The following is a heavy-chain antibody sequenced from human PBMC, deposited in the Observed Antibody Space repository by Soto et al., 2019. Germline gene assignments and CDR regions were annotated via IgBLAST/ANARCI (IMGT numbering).Heavy chain of an antibody. CDR2: ISAGGTT. V-gene: IGHV3-23*01. CDR1: GFTFSSNA. J-gene: IGHJ5*02. CDR3: AKDPLTRGWFDP. Sequence: GGSLRLSCAASGFTFSSNAMTWVRQAPGKGLDWVSGISAGGTTYYADSAKGRFTISRDNSKNTLYLQMNSPRADDTAVYYCAKDPLTRGWFDPWGQGTLVTVSS.